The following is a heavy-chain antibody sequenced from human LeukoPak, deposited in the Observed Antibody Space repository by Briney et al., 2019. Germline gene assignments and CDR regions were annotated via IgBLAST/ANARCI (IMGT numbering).Heavy chain of an antibody. J-gene: IGHJ5*02. V-gene: IGHV3-43*02. CDR2: ISGDGGST. D-gene: IGHD3-10*01. CDR1: GFTFDDYA. CDR3: AKDANVLLWFGELFSWFDP. Sequence: PGGSLRLSCAASGFTFDDYAMHWVRQAPGKGLEWVSLISGDGGSTYYADSVKGRFTISRDNSKNSLYLQMNSLRTEDTALYYCAKDANVLLWFGELFSWFDPWGQGTLVTVSS.